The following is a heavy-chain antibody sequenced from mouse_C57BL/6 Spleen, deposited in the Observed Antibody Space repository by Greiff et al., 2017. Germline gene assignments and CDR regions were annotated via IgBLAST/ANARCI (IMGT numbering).Heavy chain of an antibody. J-gene: IGHJ4*01. Sequence: VQRVESGPGLVAPSQSLSITCTVSGFSLTSYAISWVRQPPGKGLEWLGVIWTGRGTNYNSALKSRLSISKDNSKSQVFLKMNRLQTDDTARYYCASNYDAMDYWAQGTSVTVSS. CDR1: GFSLTSYA. CDR2: IWTGRGT. V-gene: IGHV2-9-1*01. CDR3: ASNYDAMDY.